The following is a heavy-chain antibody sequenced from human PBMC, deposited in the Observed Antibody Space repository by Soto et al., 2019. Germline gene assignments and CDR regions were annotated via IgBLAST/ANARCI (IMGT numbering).Heavy chain of an antibody. CDR3: ARDRDWNLDY. CDR2: INHSGST. Sequence: SETLSLTCAVYGGSFSGYYWSWIRQPPGKGLEWIGEINHSGSTNYNPSLKSRVTISVDTSKNQFSLKLSSVTAADTAVYYCARDRDWNLDYWGQGTPVTVSS. CDR1: GGSFSGYY. V-gene: IGHV4-34*01. J-gene: IGHJ4*02. D-gene: IGHD1-1*01.